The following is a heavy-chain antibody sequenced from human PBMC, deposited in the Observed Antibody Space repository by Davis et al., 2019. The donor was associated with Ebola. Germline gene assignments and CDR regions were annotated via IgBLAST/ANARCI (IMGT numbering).Heavy chain of an antibody. CDR1: GGTFSSYA. J-gene: IGHJ6*02. CDR2: IIPIFGTA. D-gene: IGHD1-7*01. CDR3: ARFRITGTWVGYYYYGMDV. V-gene: IGHV1-69*13. Sequence: SVKVSCKASGGTFSSYAISWVRQAPGQGLEWMGGIIPIFGTANYAQKFQGRVTITADESTSTAYMELSSLRSEDTAVYYCARFRITGTWVGYYYYGMDVWGQGTTVTVSS.